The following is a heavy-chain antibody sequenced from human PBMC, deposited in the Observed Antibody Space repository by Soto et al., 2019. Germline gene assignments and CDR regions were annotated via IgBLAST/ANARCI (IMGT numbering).Heavy chain of an antibody. CDR3: AKDPTCGDYAGPFDY. CDR2: ISGSGGAT. V-gene: IGHV3-23*01. D-gene: IGHD4-17*01. J-gene: IGHJ4*02. CDR1: GFTFSSYA. Sequence: EVQLLESGGGLVQPGGSLRLSCAASGFTFSSYAMSWVRQAPGKGLEWVSVISGSGGATYYADSVKGRFTISRDNSKNTLYLQLNTLSTEETDVYYFAKDPTCGDYAGPFDYWGQGTLVTVSS.